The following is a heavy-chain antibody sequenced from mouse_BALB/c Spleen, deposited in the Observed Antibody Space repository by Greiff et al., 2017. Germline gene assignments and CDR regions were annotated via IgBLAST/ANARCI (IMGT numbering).Heavy chain of an antibody. CDR1: GYTFTSYT. CDR3: ARDYGSYYYFDY. D-gene: IGHD1-1*01. J-gene: IGHJ2*01. V-gene: IGHV1-4*01. CDR2: INPSSGYT. Sequence: QVHLQQSGAELARPGASVKMSCKASGYTFTSYTMHWVKQRPGQGLEWIGYINPSSGYTTYNQKFKAKATLTADKSSSTAYMQLSSLTSEDSAVYYCARDYGSYYYFDYWGQGTTLTVSS.